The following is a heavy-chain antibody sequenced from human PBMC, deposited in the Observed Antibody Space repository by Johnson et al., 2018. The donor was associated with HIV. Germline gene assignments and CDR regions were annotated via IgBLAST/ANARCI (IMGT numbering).Heavy chain of an antibody. CDR3: AREGGGMVVGGIVGAFDI. Sequence: QVQLVESGGGLVQPGGSLRLSCAASGFTFSNYSMHWVRQAPGKGLEWVAGISNDGRNKYYADSVKGRFTISRDNANNTLFLQMNSLRAEDTAVYYCAREGGGMVVGGIVGAFDIWGQGTMVTVS. D-gene: IGHD2-15*01. CDR1: GFTFSNYS. V-gene: IGHV3-30*04. J-gene: IGHJ3*02. CDR2: ISNDGRNK.